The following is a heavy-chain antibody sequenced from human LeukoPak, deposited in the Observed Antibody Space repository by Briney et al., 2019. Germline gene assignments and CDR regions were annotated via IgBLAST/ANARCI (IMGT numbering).Heavy chain of an antibody. CDR3: ARHGAAAVLLFDY. D-gene: IGHD6-13*01. Sequence: GASVKVSCKASGGTFSSYAISWVRQAPGQGLEWIGGIIPIFGTANYAQKFQGRVTITADESTSTAYMELSSLRSEYTAVYYCARHGAAAVLLFDYWGQGTLVTVSS. V-gene: IGHV1-69*13. J-gene: IGHJ4*02. CDR2: IIPIFGTA. CDR1: GGTFSSYA.